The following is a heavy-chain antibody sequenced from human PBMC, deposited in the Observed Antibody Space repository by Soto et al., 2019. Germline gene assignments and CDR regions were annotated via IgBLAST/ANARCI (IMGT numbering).Heavy chain of an antibody. CDR3: ARESGGATATLDYYYFYMDV. D-gene: IGHD5-12*01. CDR2: ITPNSGVT. Sequence: QVQLVQSGAEVKKPGASVTVSCRASGDTFTGYYMHWVRQAPGQGLEGMGWITPNSGVTKYAQKFQGWVTMTRNTSIRTVYRELSRLRSDDTAVYYWARESGGATATLDYYYFYMDVWGTGTTVTVSS. J-gene: IGHJ6*03. V-gene: IGHV1-2*04. CDR1: GDTFTGYY.